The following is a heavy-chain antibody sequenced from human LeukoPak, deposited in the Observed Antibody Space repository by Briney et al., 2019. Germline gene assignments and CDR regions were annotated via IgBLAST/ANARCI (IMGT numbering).Heavy chain of an antibody. J-gene: IGHJ4*02. CDR2: ISGSGGST. CDR3: AKVPGGATIDY. CDR1: GFTFSSYA. Sequence: GGSLRLSCAASGFTFSSYAMSWVRQAPGKGLEWVSPISGSGGSTYYADSVKGRFTISRDNSKNTLYMQMNSLRAEDTAVYYCAKVPGGATIDYWGQGTLVTVSS. V-gene: IGHV3-23*01. D-gene: IGHD1-26*01.